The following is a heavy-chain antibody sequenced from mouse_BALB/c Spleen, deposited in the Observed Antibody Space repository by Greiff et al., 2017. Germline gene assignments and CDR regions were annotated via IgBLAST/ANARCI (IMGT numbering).Heavy chain of an antibody. Sequence: EVQGVESGGGLVQPGGSLKLSCAASGFTFSSYTMSWVRQTPEKRLEWVAYISNGGGSTYYPDTVKGRFTISRDNAKNTLYLQMSSLKSEDTAMYYCAKTGGNYEDYAMDYWGQGTSVTVSS. J-gene: IGHJ4*01. CDR2: ISNGGGST. D-gene: IGHD2-1*01. CDR3: AKTGGNYEDYAMDY. CDR1: GFTFSSYT. V-gene: IGHV5-12-2*01.